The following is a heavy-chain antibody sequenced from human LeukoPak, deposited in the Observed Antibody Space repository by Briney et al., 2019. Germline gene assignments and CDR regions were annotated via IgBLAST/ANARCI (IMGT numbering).Heavy chain of an antibody. D-gene: IGHD3-9*01. V-gene: IGHV3-30*18. CDR2: ISYDGSNK. J-gene: IGHJ5*02. CDR3: AKERYFDWLSPHWFGP. CDR1: RFSFRRYG. Sequence: AGGSLTVSCADSRFSFRRYGMHWVRQAPGKELEWMAVISYDGSNKYYADSVKGRFTISRDNSKNTLYLQMNSLRAEDRAVYYCAKERYFDWLSPHWFGPWGQGTLVTVSS.